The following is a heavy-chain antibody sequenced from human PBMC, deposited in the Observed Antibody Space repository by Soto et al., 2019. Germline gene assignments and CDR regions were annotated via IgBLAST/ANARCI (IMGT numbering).Heavy chain of an antibody. D-gene: IGHD3-22*01. V-gene: IGHV1-3*01. J-gene: IGHJ6*02. Sequence: ASVKVSCKASGYTFTDYALHWVRQAPGQSQERMGWINAGNGNTKYSQKVQGRVTITRDTSTKTAYMELRSLRSDDTAMYYCARGGFYDSSGARNYYYYGMNVWGQGTTVTVSS. CDR3: ARGGFYDSSGARNYYYYGMNV. CDR2: INAGNGNT. CDR1: GYTFTDYA.